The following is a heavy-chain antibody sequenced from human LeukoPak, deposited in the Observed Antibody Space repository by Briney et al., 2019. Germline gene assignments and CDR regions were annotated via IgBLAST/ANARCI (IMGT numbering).Heavy chain of an antibody. V-gene: IGHV3-20*04. CDR3: ARATYYYDSSGYYHIRDYFDY. CDR2: INWNGGST. Sequence: PGGSLRLSCAASGSTFDDYGMSWVRQAPGKGLEWVSGINWNGGSTGYADSVKGRFTISRDNAKNSLYLQMNSLRAEDTALYYCARATYYYDSSGYYHIRDYFDYWGQGTLVTVSS. CDR1: GSTFDDYG. D-gene: IGHD3-22*01. J-gene: IGHJ4*02.